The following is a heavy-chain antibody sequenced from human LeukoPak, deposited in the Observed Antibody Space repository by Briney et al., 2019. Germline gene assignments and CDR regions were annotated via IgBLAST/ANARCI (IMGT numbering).Heavy chain of an antibody. D-gene: IGHD6-19*01. CDR3: ARDHRIAVAGSDY. CDR2: ISSSSSTI. Sequence: QPGGSLRLSCAASGFTFSSYSMNWVRQAPGKGLEWVSYISSSSSTIYYADSVKGRFTISRDNAKNSLYLQMNSLRAEDTAVYYCARDHRIAVAGSDYWGQGTLVTVSS. V-gene: IGHV3-48*01. CDR1: GFTFSSYS. J-gene: IGHJ4*02.